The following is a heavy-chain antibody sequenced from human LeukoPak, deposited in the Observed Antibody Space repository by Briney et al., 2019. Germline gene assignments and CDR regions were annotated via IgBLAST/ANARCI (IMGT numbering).Heavy chain of an antibody. D-gene: IGHD6-13*01. J-gene: IGHJ3*02. CDR1: GFSFSSYE. CDR3: ARYRSTWIVASDI. Sequence: PGGSLRLSCAASGFSFSSYEMNWVRQAPGKGLEWLSYINGGGSTIYYADSVKGGFTISRDNAKNSLHLQMNSLRADDTAVYYCARYRSTWIVASDIWGQGKMVTVSS. V-gene: IGHV3-48*03. CDR2: INGGGSTI.